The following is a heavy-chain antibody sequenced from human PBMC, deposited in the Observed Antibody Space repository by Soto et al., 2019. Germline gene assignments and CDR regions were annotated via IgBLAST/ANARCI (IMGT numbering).Heavy chain of an antibody. J-gene: IGHJ4*02. Sequence: PGGSLRLSCAASGFTFSSYGMHWVRQAPGKGLEWVAVISYDGSNKYYADSVKGRFTISRDNSKNTLYLQMNSLRAEDTAVYYCAKEMGKYCSSTSCYLFDYWGQGTLVTVSS. CDR1: GFTFSSYG. D-gene: IGHD2-2*01. CDR3: AKEMGKYCSSTSCYLFDY. V-gene: IGHV3-30*18. CDR2: ISYDGSNK.